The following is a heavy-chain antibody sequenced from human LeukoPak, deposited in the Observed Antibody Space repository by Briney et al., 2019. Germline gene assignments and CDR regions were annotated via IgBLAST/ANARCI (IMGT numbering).Heavy chain of an antibody. D-gene: IGHD2-15*01. CDR3: ARDLCSGGSCSDY. Sequence: PGGSLRLSCAASGFTFSTYGMHWVRQAPGKGLVWVSRINSDGSGTAYADSVKGRFTISRDNAKNSLYLQMNSLRAEDTAIYYCARDLCSGGSCSDYWGQGTLVTVSS. V-gene: IGHV3-74*01. J-gene: IGHJ4*02. CDR2: INSDGSGT. CDR1: GFTFSTYG.